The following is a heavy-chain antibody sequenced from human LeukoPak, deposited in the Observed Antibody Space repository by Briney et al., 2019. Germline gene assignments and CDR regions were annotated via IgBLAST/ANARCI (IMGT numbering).Heavy chain of an antibody. Sequence: SVKVSCKASGGTFSSYAISWVRQAPGQGLEWMGGIIPIFGTANYAQKFQGRVTITADKSTSTAYMELSSLRSEDTAVYYCARDLGIQLWSLGYWGQGTLVTVSS. D-gene: IGHD5-18*01. CDR2: IIPIFGTA. CDR1: GGTFSSYA. J-gene: IGHJ4*02. V-gene: IGHV1-69*06. CDR3: ARDLGIQLWSLGY.